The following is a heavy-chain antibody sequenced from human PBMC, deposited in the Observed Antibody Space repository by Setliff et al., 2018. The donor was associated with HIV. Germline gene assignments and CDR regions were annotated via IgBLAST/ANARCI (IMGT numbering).Heavy chain of an antibody. Sequence: GGSLRLSCAASGFTFDRFWMHWVRQAPGKGLVWVSRVNRDGSSTTYADSVKDRFTISRDNAKNTLYLQMHDLRAEDTGVYYCHSGYDSEEQSYFDYWGQGTLVTVSS. CDR3: HSGYDSEEQSYFDY. CDR2: VNRDGSST. J-gene: IGHJ4*02. CDR1: GFTFDRFW. V-gene: IGHV3-74*01. D-gene: IGHD5-12*01.